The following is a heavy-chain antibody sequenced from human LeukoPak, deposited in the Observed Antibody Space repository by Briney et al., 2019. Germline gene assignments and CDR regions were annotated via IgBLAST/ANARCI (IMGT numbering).Heavy chain of an antibody. J-gene: IGHJ6*02. CDR2: ISYDGSNK. D-gene: IGHD3-10*01. Sequence: GGSLRLSCAASGFTFSSHAMHWVRQAPGKGLEWGAVISYDGSNKYYADSVKGRFTISRDNSKNTLYLQMNSLRAEDTAVYYCARDRHRITMVRGESNYYYYYGMDVWGQGTTVTVSS. V-gene: IGHV3-30*04. CDR1: GFTFSSHA. CDR3: ARDRHRITMVRGESNYYYYYGMDV.